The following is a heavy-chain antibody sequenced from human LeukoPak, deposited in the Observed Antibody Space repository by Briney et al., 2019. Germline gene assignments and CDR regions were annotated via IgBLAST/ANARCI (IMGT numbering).Heavy chain of an antibody. CDR2: ISYDGSNK. Sequence: GGFLRLSCAASGFTFSSYAMHWVRQAPGKGLEWVAVISYDGSNKYYADSVKGRFTISRDNSKNTLYLQMNSLRAEDTAVYYCARGAPLLWELLLFDYWGQGTLVTVSS. D-gene: IGHD1-26*01. J-gene: IGHJ4*02. CDR3: ARGAPLLWELLLFDY. CDR1: GFTFSSYA. V-gene: IGHV3-30*04.